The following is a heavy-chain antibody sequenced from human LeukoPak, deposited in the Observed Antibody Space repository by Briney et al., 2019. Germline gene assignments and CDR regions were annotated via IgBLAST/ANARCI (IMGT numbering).Heavy chain of an antibody. CDR3: AKTSGSGPPSLIAARPPWFDP. V-gene: IGHV3-23*01. CDR2: ISGSGGST. J-gene: IGHJ5*02. Sequence: PGGSLRLSCAASGFTFSSYAMSWVRQAPGKGLEWVSAISGSGGSTYYADSVKGRFTISRDNSKNTLYLQMNSLRAEDTAVYYCAKTSGSGPPSLIAARPPWFDPWGQGTLVTVSS. D-gene: IGHD6-6*01. CDR1: GFTFSSYA.